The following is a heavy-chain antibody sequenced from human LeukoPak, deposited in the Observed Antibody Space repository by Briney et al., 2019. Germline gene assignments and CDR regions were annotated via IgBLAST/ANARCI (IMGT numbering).Heavy chain of an antibody. D-gene: IGHD3-22*01. CDR3: AKYYYDSSGYYGYFDY. J-gene: IGHJ4*02. CDR1: GFTVSSNY. Sequence: GGSLRLSCAASGFTVSSNYMSWVRQAPGKGLEWVSVIYSGGSTYYADSVKGRFTISRDNYKNTLYLQMNSLRAEDTAVYYCAKYYYDSSGYYGYFDYWGQGTLVTVSS. CDR2: IYSGGST. V-gene: IGHV3-53*01.